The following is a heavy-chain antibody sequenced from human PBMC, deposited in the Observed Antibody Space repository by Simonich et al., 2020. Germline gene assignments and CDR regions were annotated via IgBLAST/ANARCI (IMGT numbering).Heavy chain of an antibody. CDR1: GYTFTSYG. CDR3: ARASRGTWWYYYFDY. Sequence: QVQLVQSGAEVKKPGASVKVSCKASGYTFTSYGISGVRQAPGQGLEWMGWIMANDGSTSYEQKLQGSVTMTTDTSTRTAYMGLRSLRSDDTAVYYCARASRGTWWYYYFDYWGQGTLVTVS. V-gene: IGHV1-18*01. D-gene: IGHD2-15*01. CDR2: IMANDGST. J-gene: IGHJ4*02.